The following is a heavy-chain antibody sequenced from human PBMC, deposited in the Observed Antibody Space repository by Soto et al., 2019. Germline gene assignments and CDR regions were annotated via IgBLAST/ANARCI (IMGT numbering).Heavy chain of an antibody. J-gene: IGHJ6*02. D-gene: IGHD5-18*01. V-gene: IGHV4-34*01. Sequence: SETLSLTCAVYGGSFSGYYWSWIRQPPGKGLEWIGEINHSGSTNYNPSLKSRVTISVDTSKNQFSLKLSSVTAADTAVYYCARGFGVAVTAMVLYYYYGMDVWGQGTTVTVSS. CDR1: GGSFSGYY. CDR2: INHSGST. CDR3: ARGFGVAVTAMVLYYYYGMDV.